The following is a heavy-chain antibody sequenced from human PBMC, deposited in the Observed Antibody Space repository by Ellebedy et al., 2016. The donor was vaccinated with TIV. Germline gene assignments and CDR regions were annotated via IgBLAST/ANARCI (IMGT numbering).Heavy chain of an antibody. CDR3: ARGLSGYGDIVLDY. J-gene: IGHJ4*02. Sequence: ETLSLTCAASGFTFSNYWMSWVRQAPGKGLEWVANIKQDGSEKYYVDSVKGRFTISRDNAKNSLYLQMNSLRAEDTAVYYCARGLSGYGDIVLDYWGQGALVTVSS. CDR2: IKQDGSEK. D-gene: IGHD4-17*01. V-gene: IGHV3-7*03. CDR1: GFTFSNYW.